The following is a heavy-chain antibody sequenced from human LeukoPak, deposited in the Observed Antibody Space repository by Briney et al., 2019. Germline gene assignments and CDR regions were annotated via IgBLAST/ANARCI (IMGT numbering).Heavy chain of an antibody. V-gene: IGHV3-30*03. CDR3: AIEQPGY. CDR1: GFTFSSYS. D-gene: IGHD6-13*01. CDR2: ISYDGSNK. J-gene: IGHJ4*02. Sequence: GGSLRLSCAASGFTFSSYSMNWVRQAPGKGLEWVAAISYDGSNKYYADSVKGRFTISRDNSKNTLYLQMNSLRAEDTAVYYCAIEQPGYWGQGTLVTVSS.